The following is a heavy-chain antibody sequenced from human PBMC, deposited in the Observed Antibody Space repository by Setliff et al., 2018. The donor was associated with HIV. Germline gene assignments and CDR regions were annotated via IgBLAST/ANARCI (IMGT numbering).Heavy chain of an antibody. CDR3: AQLGMVDDFDY. J-gene: IGHJ4*02. D-gene: IGHD1-1*01. CDR1: GDSVSSRSYY. Sequence: LSLTCTVSGDSVSSRSYYWSWIRQPPGKGLEWIGYIYYSGSTNYNPSLKSRVTISVDTSKNHVSLKLRSVTAADTAVYYCAQLGMVDDFDYWGQGTLVTVSS. CDR2: IYYSGST. V-gene: IGHV4-61*03.